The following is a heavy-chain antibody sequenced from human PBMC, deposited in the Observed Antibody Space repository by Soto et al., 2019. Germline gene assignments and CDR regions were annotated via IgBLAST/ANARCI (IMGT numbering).Heavy chain of an antibody. CDR3: AKDHIGWNYFDY. CDR1: GFTFSSYA. D-gene: IGHD6-19*01. J-gene: IGHJ4*02. CDR2: ISGSGGST. V-gene: IGHV3-23*01. Sequence: GSLRLSCAASGFTFSSYAMSWVRQAPGKGLEWVSAISGSGGSTYYADSVKGRFTISRDNSKNTLYLQMNSLRAEDTAVYYCAKDHIGWNYFDYWGQGTLVTVSS.